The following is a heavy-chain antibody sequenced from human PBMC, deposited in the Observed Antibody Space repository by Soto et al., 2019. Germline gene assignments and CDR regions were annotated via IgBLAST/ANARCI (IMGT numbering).Heavy chain of an antibody. D-gene: IGHD6-19*01. Sequence: GSLRLSCAASGFTFSSYSMNWVRQAPGKGLEWVSSISSSSSYIYYADSVKGRFTISRDNAKNSLYLQMNSLRAEDTAVYYCASRPRGSVAGTLDSWGQGSLVTVSS. J-gene: IGHJ5*01. CDR3: ASRPRGSVAGTLDS. CDR2: ISSSSSYI. V-gene: IGHV3-21*01. CDR1: GFTFSSYS.